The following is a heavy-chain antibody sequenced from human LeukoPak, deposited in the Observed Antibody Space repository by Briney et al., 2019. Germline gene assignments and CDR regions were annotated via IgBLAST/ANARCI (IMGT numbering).Heavy chain of an antibody. CDR1: GGSISSYY. J-gene: IGHJ3*02. CDR3: ARVGNRYSGSYVFDI. D-gene: IGHD1-26*01. Sequence: SETLSLTCTVSGGSISSYYWSWIRQHPGKGLEWIGYIYYSGSTYYNPSLKSRVTISVDTSKNQFSLKLSSVTAADTAVYYCARVGNRYSGSYVFDIWGQGTMVTVSS. V-gene: IGHV4-59*06. CDR2: IYYSGST.